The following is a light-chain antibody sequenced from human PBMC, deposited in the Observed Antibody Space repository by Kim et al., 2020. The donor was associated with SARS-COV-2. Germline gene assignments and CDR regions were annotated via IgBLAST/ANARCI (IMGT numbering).Light chain of an antibody. Sequence: DIQMTQSPSSLSASVGDRVTITCRASQSIADYLNWYQHKPPGKAPNLLLYAASTLHTGVPSRFSGSGSGTNLTLTVSGLQPEDFATYYCQQSYTTPITFGQGTRLEIK. CDR2: AAS. CDR1: QSIADY. V-gene: IGKV1-39*01. CDR3: QQSYTTPIT. J-gene: IGKJ5*01.